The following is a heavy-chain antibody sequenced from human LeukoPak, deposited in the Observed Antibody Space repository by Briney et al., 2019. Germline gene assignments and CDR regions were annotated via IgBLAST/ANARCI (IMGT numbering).Heavy chain of an antibody. CDR1: GYSFTNYW. D-gene: IGHD6-19*01. CDR3: ARSRAVSGYYYFDY. CDR2: IYPGDSDT. Sequence: GEPLKISCKGSGYSFTNYWIGWVRQMPGKGLEWMGIIYPGDSDTRYPPSFRGQVTISADKSISTAYLQWSSLKASDTAMYYCARSRAVSGYYYFDYWGQGTLVTVSS. V-gene: IGHV5-51*01. J-gene: IGHJ4*02.